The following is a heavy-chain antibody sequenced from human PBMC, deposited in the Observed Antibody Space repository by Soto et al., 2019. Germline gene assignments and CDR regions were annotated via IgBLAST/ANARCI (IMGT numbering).Heavy chain of an antibody. CDR1: GGSISSGGYY. Sequence: KTSETLSLTCTVSGGSISSGGYYWSWIRQHPGKGLEWIGYIYYSGSTYYNPSLKSRVTISVDTSKNQFSLKLSSVTAADTAVYYCARGPRKNFDYWGQGTLVTVSS. J-gene: IGHJ4*02. CDR2: IYYSGST. V-gene: IGHV4-31*03. CDR3: ARGPRKNFDY.